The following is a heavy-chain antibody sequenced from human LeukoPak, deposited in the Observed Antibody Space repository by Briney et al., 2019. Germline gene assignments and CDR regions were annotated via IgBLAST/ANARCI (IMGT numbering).Heavy chain of an antibody. CDR3: ARGVGLLGSNLDY. J-gene: IGHJ4*02. V-gene: IGHV4-59*01. CDR1: GGSISSYY. Sequence: PSETLSLTCTVSGGSISSYYWSWIRQPPGKGLEWIGCIYYSGSTDYNPSIKSRVTISVDTSKKQFSLKLSSVTAADTAVYYCARGVGLLGSNLDYWGQGTPVTVST. CDR2: IYYSGST.